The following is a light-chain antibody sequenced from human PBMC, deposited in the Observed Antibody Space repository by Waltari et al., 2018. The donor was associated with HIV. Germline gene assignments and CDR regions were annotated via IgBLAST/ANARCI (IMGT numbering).Light chain of an antibody. J-gene: IGLJ2*01. CDR3: AAWDDSLNGPV. CDR2: SNS. V-gene: IGLV1-44*01. Sequence: QSVLTQPPSASGTPGPRAPISCSGSSSTIGSNTVNWYQQLPGTAPKLPIYSNSQRPSGVPDRFSGSKSGTSASLAISGLQSEDEADYYCAAWDDSLNGPVFGGGTKLTVL. CDR1: SSTIGSNT.